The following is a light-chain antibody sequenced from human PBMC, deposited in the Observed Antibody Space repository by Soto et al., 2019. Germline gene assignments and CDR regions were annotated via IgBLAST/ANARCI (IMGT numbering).Light chain of an antibody. Sequence: QSVLTQPASVSGSPGQSITIACTGSSSDVGAYNFVSWYQHHPGKAPKRILYEVTTRPSGVSSRFSGSKSGNTASLTISGLQADDEADYYCSSYTSTNTPYVVGTGTKLTV. CDR1: SSDVGAYNF. CDR3: SSYTSTNTPYV. V-gene: IGLV2-14*01. CDR2: EVT. J-gene: IGLJ1*01.